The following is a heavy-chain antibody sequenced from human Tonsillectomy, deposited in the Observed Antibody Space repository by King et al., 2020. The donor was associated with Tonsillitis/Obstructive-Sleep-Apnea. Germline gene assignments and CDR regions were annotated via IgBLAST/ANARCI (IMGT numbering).Heavy chain of an antibody. J-gene: IGHJ4*02. D-gene: IGHD2-15*01. CDR3: AKGIGGSCYSPTEY. Sequence: VQLVESGGGLVQPGGSLRLSCAASGFTFSSYAMSWVRQAPGKGLEWVSTISGSDDSAYYADSVKGRFTISRDNSKNTLFLLLNSLRADDTAVYYCAKGIGGSCYSPTEYWGQGTLVTVS. CDR2: ISGSDDSA. V-gene: IGHV3-23*04. CDR1: GFTFSSYA.